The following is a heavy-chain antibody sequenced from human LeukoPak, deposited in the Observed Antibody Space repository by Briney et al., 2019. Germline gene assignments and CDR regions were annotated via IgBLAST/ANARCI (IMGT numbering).Heavy chain of an antibody. Sequence: SETLSLTCTVSGGSISSYYWSWIRQPPGKGLEWIGYIYYSGSTNYNPSLKSRVTISVDTSKNQFSLKLSSVTAADTAVYYCARVNPGYCSGGSCYYYYGMDVWGQGTTVTVS. D-gene: IGHD2-15*01. V-gene: IGHV4-59*01. CDR2: IYYSGST. J-gene: IGHJ6*02. CDR3: ARVNPGYCSGGSCYYYYGMDV. CDR1: GGSISSYY.